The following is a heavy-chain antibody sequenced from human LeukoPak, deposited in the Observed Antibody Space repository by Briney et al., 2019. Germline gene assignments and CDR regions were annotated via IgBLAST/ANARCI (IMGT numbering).Heavy chain of an antibody. D-gene: IGHD2-2*02. V-gene: IGHV4-61*08. CDR1: GGSISSGGYY. CDR2: IYYSGST. CDR3: ARDRCNSTSCYTGSWYFDL. Sequence: SETLSLTCTVSGGSISSGGYYWSWIRQPPGKGLEWIGYIYYSGSTNYNPSLKSRVTISLDTSKNQFSLKLSSVTAADTAVYYCARDRCNSTSCYTGSWYFDLWGRGTLVTVSS. J-gene: IGHJ2*01.